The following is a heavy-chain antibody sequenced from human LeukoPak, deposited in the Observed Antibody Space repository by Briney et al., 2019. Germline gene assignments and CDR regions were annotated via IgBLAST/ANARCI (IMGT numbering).Heavy chain of an antibody. CDR2: ISASGATT. CDR3: TKGSYYDNSGRAYFDY. J-gene: IGHJ4*02. CDR1: GFTFTSYA. V-gene: IGHV3-23*01. Sequence: GGSLRLSCAASGFTFTSYAMNWVRQAPGKGLEWVSVISASGATTDYADSAKGRFTISRDNSKNTLYLQMNSLRAEDTAVYYCTKGSYYDNSGRAYFDYWGQGTLVTVSS. D-gene: IGHD3-22*01.